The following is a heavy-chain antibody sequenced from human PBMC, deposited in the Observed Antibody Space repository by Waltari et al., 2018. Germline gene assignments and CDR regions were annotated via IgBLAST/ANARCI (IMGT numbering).Heavy chain of an antibody. Sequence: EVQLLESGGGLVQPGGSLRLSCAASGFTFSSYAMSWVRQAPGKGLEWVSVIYSGGSTYYADSVKGRFTISRDNSKNTLYLQMNSLRAEDTAMYYCAKGSSWLVDYWGQGTLVTVSS. D-gene: IGHD6-13*01. V-gene: IGHV3-23*03. CDR2: IYSGGST. CDR3: AKGSSWLVDY. J-gene: IGHJ4*02. CDR1: GFTFSSYA.